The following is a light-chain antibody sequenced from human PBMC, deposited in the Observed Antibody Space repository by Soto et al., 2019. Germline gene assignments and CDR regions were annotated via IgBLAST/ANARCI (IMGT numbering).Light chain of an antibody. CDR3: QQYGSSPLT. CDR1: QSVSSDY. J-gene: IGKJ4*01. V-gene: IGKV3-20*01. Sequence: IAMTQSPATLSVSPGERATLSCRASQSVSSDYLAWYQQKPGQTPKVLIYRASSRATGIPDRFSGSGSGADFTLTISRLEPEDFAVYYCQQYGSSPLTFGGGTKVDIK. CDR2: RAS.